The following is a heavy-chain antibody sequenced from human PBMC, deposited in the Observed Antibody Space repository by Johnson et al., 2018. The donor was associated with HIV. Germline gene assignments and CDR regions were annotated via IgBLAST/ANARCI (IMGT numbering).Heavy chain of an antibody. CDR3: ARGDWLTVVTSPDAFDI. Sequence: QVQLVESGGGLVQPGGSLRLSCAASEFTFSTYTVHWVRQAPGKGLEWVAVIAYDGSNRYYADSVKGRFTISRDNTKDTLSLQMNSLRVEDTAVYYCARGDWLTVVTSPDAFDIWGQGTMVTVSS. V-gene: IGHV3-30-3*01. D-gene: IGHD4-23*01. CDR1: EFTFSTYT. J-gene: IGHJ3*02. CDR2: IAYDGSNR.